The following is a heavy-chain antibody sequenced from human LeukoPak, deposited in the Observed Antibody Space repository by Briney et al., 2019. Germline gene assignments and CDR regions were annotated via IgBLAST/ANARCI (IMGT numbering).Heavy chain of an antibody. V-gene: IGHV1-3*01. CDR3: ASCYDTRYSSSWLPMDV. J-gene: IGHJ6*04. CDR1: GYTFTSYA. Sequence: GASVKVSCKASGYTFTSYAMHWVRQAPGQRLEWMGWINAGNGNTKYSQKFQGRVTITRDTSTSTAYMELRSLRSDDTAVYYCASCYDTRYSSSWLPMDVWGKGTTVTVSS. D-gene: IGHD6-13*01. CDR2: INAGNGNT.